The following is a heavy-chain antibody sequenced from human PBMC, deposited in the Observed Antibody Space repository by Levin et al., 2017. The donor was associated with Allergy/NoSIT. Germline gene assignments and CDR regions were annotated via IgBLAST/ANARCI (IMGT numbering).Heavy chain of an antibody. J-gene: IGHJ3*02. CDR2: IYPGDSDT. CDR3: ARRGSPVAAAAILNPIIDADAFDS. Sequence: KPGGSLRLSCKGSGYSFTSYWIGWVRQMPGKGLEWMGIIYPGDSDTRYSPSFQGQVTISADKSISTAYLQWSSLKASDTAMYYCARRGSPVAAAAILNPIIDADAFDSWGQGTMVTVSS. D-gene: IGHD6-13*01. V-gene: IGHV5-51*01. CDR1: GYSFTSYW.